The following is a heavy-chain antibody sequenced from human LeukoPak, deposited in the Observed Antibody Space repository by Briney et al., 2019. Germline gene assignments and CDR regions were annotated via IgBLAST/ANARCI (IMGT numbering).Heavy chain of an antibody. CDR2: IKQDGNEK. Sequence: GGSLRLSCAASGFTFSSYWMSWVRQAPGKGPEWVANIKQDGNEKYYVDSVKGRFTISRDNTENSLYLVMNSLRAEDTAVYYCAKVGFGSTSTDTDYWGQGTLVTVSS. CDR1: GFTFSSYW. V-gene: IGHV3-7*03. D-gene: IGHD2-2*01. CDR3: AKVGFGSTSTDTDY. J-gene: IGHJ4*02.